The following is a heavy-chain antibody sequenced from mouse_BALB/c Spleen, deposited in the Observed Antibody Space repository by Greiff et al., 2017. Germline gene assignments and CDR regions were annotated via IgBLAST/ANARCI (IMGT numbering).Heavy chain of an antibody. D-gene: IGHD1-1*01. V-gene: IGHV7-3*02. Sequence: EVMLVESGGGLVQPGGSLRLSCATSGFTFTDYYMSWVRQPPGKALEWLGFIRNKANGYTTEYSASVKGRFTISRDNSQSILYLQMNTLRAEDSATYYCARSELTDYWGQGTTLTVSS. CDR1: GFTFTDYY. J-gene: IGHJ2*01. CDR3: ARSELTDY. CDR2: IRNKANGYTT.